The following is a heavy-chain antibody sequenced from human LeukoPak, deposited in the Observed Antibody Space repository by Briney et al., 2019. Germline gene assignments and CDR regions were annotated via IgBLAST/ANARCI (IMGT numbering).Heavy chain of an antibody. V-gene: IGHV1-2*02. Sequence: ASVKVSCKASGYTFNGSHMYWVRQAPGQGLEWMGWIIPNSGGTNYAQKFQGRVTMTRDTSITTAYMELSSLRSGDTAVYYCVRIYYGPDYWGQGTLVTVSS. CDR2: IIPNSGGT. D-gene: IGHD4-17*01. CDR3: VRIYYGPDY. J-gene: IGHJ4*02. CDR1: GYTFNGSH.